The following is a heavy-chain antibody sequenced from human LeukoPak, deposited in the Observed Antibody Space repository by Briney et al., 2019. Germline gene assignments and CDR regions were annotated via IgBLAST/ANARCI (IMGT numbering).Heavy chain of an antibody. Sequence: GGSLRLSCAASGFSFSSHWMHWVRQAPGKGLVWVSRVNSEGSEINYADSVKGRFTISRDNAKNTLYLQMNSLSVEDTAMYYCVRGHVAGSDRHWDYWGQGSLATVSS. CDR1: GFSFSSHW. CDR2: VNSEGSEI. CDR3: VRGHVAGSDRHWDY. V-gene: IGHV3-74*01. D-gene: IGHD6-19*01. J-gene: IGHJ4*02.